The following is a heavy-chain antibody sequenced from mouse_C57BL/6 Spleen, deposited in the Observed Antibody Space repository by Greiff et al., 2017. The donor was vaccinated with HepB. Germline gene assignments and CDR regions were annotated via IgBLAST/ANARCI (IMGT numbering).Heavy chain of an antibody. CDR3: ARGPFYGSSLWYFDV. V-gene: IGHV1-39*01. CDR2: ITPNYGTT. CDR1: GYSFTDYN. D-gene: IGHD1-1*01. Sequence: LVESGPELVKPGASVKISCKASGYSFTDYNMNWVKQSNGKSLEWIGVITPNYGTTSYNQKFKGKATLTVDQSSSTAYMQLNSLTSEDSAVYYGARGPFYGSSLWYFDVWGTGTTVTVSS. J-gene: IGHJ1*03.